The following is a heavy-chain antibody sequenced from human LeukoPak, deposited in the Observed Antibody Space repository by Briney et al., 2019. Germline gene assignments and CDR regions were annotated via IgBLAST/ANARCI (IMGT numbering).Heavy chain of an antibody. J-gene: IGHJ3*02. Sequence: PPGGSLRLSCAASGFTFSSYEMNWLRQATGKGLVWVSYISSSGVSLHYADSVKGRFTISRDNAEDSLYLQMNSLRAEDTAVYYCAREGGSLIRGLILSFFDIWGQGTMVTVSS. CDR1: GFTFSSYE. V-gene: IGHV3-48*03. D-gene: IGHD3-10*01. CDR3: AREGGSLIRGLILSFFDI. CDR2: ISSSGVSL.